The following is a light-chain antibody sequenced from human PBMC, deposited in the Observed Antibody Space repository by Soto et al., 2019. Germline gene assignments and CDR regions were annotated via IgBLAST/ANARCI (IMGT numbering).Light chain of an antibody. Sequence: EILLTQSPGTLSLSPGERATLSCRASQSVSSSYLAWYQQKPGQAPRLLIYGASSRATGIPDRFSGSGPGTDFTLTISRLEPEDFAVYYCQQYGSSPLTFGQGTRLEI. CDR3: QQYGSSPLT. CDR1: QSVSSSY. CDR2: GAS. J-gene: IGKJ5*01. V-gene: IGKV3-20*01.